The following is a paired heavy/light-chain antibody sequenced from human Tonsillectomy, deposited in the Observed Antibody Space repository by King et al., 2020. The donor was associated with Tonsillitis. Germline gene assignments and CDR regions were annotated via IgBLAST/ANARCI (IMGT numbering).Light chain of an antibody. CDR3: QQSYGTPYT. CDR2: AAS. J-gene: IGKJ4*01. Sequence: DIQMTQSPSSLSASVGDRVTITCRASQSISSYLNWYEQKPGKAPRLLIYAASSLQSGVPSRFSGSGSGTDFSLTISSLQPEDFATYFCQQSYGTPYTFGGGTKVEIK. CDR1: QSISSY. V-gene: IGKV1-39*01.
Heavy chain of an antibody. V-gene: IGHV1-2*02. Sequence: QVQLVQSGAEVKKPGASVKVSCKASGYTFTGYYLHWVRQAPGQGLEWMGWINLDNGGTKYAQKFQGRVTMTRDRSISTAYMEMTRLTSDDTAVFYCAKGRASDAFDIWGQGTMVTVSS. J-gene: IGHJ3*02. CDR3: AKGRASDAFDI. CDR2: INLDNGGT. CDR1: GYTFTGYY.